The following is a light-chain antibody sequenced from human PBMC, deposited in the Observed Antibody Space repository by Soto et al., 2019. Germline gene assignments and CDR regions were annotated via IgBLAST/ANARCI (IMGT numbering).Light chain of an antibody. V-gene: IGLV2-14*01. CDR3: SSYTSSSLYV. Sequence: QSALTQPASVSGSPGQSITISCTGTSSDVGGYNYVSWYQQHPGKAPKLMIYDVSNRPSGVSNRFSGSNSGNTVSLTISGLQYEDEADYYCSSYTSSSLYVVGNGTKLAAL. CDR1: SSDVGGYNY. CDR2: DVS. J-gene: IGLJ1*01.